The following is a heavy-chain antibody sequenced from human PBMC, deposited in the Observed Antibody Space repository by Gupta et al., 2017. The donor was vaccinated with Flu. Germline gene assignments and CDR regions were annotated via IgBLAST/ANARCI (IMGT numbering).Heavy chain of an antibody. V-gene: IGHV3-20*03. D-gene: IGHD3-9*01. Sequence: GFTFDDYSMHWVRQAPGKGLEWVSGINWNGGSTGYADSVKGRFTISRDNTKNSLYLQMNSLRVEDTALYYCAKDGLGFDYWGQGTLVTVSS. CDR2: INWNGGST. CDR1: GFTFDDYS. CDR3: AKDGLGFDY. J-gene: IGHJ4*02.